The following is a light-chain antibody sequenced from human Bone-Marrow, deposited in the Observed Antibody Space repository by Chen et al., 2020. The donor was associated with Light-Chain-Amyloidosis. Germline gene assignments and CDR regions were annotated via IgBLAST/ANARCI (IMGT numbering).Light chain of an antibody. J-gene: IGKJ3*01. CDR1: QSVLDSSNDKNY. CDR3: QHYYSTPLT. Sequence: IVMTQSPDYLAVSLGERAAINCKSSQSVLDSSNDKNYLAWYQQKPGQPPKLLIYWASTRESGVPDRFSGGGSGTDFTLTISSLQAEDVAVYYCQHYYSTPLTFGPGTKVDIK. V-gene: IGKV4-1*01. CDR2: WAS.